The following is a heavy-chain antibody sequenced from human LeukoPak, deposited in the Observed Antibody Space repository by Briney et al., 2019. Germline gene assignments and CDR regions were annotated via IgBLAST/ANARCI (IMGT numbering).Heavy chain of an antibody. D-gene: IGHD3-22*01. J-gene: IGHJ3*02. CDR1: GGSISSYY. Sequence: SETLSLTCAVSGGSISSYYWSWIRQPAGKGLEWIGRIYTSGSTNYNPSLKSRVTMSVDTSKNQFSLKLSSVTAADTAVYYCATGLPYYDSSGYYAFDIWGQGTMVTVSS. V-gene: IGHV4-4*07. CDR3: ATGLPYYDSSGYYAFDI. CDR2: IYTSGST.